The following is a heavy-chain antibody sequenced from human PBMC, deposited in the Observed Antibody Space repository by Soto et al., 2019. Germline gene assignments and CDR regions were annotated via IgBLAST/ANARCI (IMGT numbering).Heavy chain of an antibody. J-gene: IGHJ4*02. CDR1: GFIFSSYA. CDR3: AKEPFIAAAGLFEY. V-gene: IGHV3-30-3*01. Sequence: PGGSLRLSCAASGFIFSSYAMHWVRQAPGKGLEWVAVMSYDGSNKYYADSVKGRFTISRDNSKNTLYLQMNSLRAEDTAVYYCAKEPFIAAAGLFEYWGQGTLVTVSS. D-gene: IGHD6-13*01. CDR2: MSYDGSNK.